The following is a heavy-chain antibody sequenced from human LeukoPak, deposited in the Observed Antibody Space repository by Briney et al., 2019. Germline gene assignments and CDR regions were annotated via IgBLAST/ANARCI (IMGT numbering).Heavy chain of an antibody. CDR2: ISSSSSYI. D-gene: IGHD6-19*01. CDR1: GFTFSSYS. V-gene: IGHV3-21*01. J-gene: IGHJ3*02. CDR3: ARILRGWYWGANDAFDI. Sequence: GGSLRLFCAASGFTFSSYSMTWVRQAPGKGLEWVSSISSSSSYIYYADSVKGRFTISRDNAKNSLYLQMNSLRAEDTAVYYCARILRGWYWGANDAFDIRGQGTMVTVSS.